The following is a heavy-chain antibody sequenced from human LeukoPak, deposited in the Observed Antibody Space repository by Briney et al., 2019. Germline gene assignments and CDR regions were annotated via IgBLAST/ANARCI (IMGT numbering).Heavy chain of an antibody. CDR2: IYHSGDT. D-gene: IGHD6-19*01. CDR3: AKGTSSGWYYFDY. Sequence: SETLSLTCAVSGYSITSGYYWGWIRQPPGKGLEWIGSIYHSGDTYYNPSLKSRVTISVDTSKNQFSLKLDSVTAADTAVYYCAKGTSSGWYYFDYWGQGTLVTVSS. J-gene: IGHJ4*02. V-gene: IGHV4-38-2*01. CDR1: GYSITSGYY.